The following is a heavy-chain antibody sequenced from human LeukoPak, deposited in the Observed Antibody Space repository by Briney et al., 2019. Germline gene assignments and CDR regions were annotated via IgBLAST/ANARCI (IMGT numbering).Heavy chain of an antibody. V-gene: IGHV3-23*01. D-gene: IGHD3-16*02. CDR3: ARGQGGVMITFGEVIVFDY. Sequence: GGSLRLSCAASGFTFSVYAMAWVRQAPGKGLEWVSAISASGGTTYYADSVKGRFTVSRDNSMSTLYLQMNSLRAEDTAVYYCARGQGGVMITFGEVIVFDYWGQGTLVPVSS. J-gene: IGHJ4*02. CDR1: GFTFSVYA. CDR2: ISASGGTT.